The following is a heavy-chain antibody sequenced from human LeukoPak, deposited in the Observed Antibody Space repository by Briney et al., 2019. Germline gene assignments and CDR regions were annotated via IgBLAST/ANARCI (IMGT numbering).Heavy chain of an antibody. CDR2: ISGSGGRT. D-gene: IGHD6-19*01. J-gene: IGHJ4*02. CDR1: GFTFSSYA. Sequence: GGSLRLSCAASGFTFSSYAMSWVRQAPGKGLEWVSAISGSGGRTHYADSVKGRFTISRDNSKNTLYLQMNSLRAEDTAVYYCAEDGGVTSSAWYGGAEFDYWGQGTLVTVSS. V-gene: IGHV3-23*01. CDR3: AEDGGVTSSAWYGGAEFDY.